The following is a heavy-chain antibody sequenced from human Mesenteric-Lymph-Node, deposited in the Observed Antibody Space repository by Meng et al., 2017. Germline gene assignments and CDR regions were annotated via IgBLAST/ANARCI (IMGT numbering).Heavy chain of an antibody. D-gene: IGHD1-26*01. CDR2: IYYSGST. CDR1: GDSFNSPDYY. Sequence: QVTESGPGLVNPSQPLSLTCTVSGDSFNSPDYYWSWIRQPPEKGLEWIGYIYYSGSTYYNPSLKSRVSISGDTSNKQFSLKLTSVTAADTAVYYCARSPYSGSALPFFDYWGQGSLVTVSS. V-gene: IGHV4-30-4*01. CDR3: ARSPYSGSALPFFDY. J-gene: IGHJ4*02.